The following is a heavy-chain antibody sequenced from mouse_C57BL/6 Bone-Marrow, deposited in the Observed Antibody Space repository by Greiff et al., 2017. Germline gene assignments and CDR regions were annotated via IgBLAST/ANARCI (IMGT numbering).Heavy chain of an antibody. CDR1: GFTFRDYG. CDR3: SRPMYY. Sequence: VKLVESGGGLVQPGGSLKLSCAASGFTFRDYGLAWVRQAPRKGPEWVAFISTLAYSIYYADTVTGRFTISIENAQNTLYLERSSLRSEDKAMYYCSRPMYYWGQGTSVTVSS. J-gene: IGHJ4*01. CDR2: ISTLAYSI. V-gene: IGHV5-15*01.